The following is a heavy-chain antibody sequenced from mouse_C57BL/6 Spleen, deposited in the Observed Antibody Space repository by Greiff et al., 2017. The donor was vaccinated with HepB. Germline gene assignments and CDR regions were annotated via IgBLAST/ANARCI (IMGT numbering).Heavy chain of an antibody. CDR3: ARSGDGYPFYWYFDV. V-gene: IGHV1-61*01. J-gene: IGHJ1*03. D-gene: IGHD2-3*01. Sequence: QVQLQQPGAELVRPGSSVKLSCKASGYTFTSYWMDWVKQRPGQGLEWIGNIYPSDSETHYNQKFKDKATLTVDKSSSTAYMQLSSLTSEDSAVYYCARSGDGYPFYWYFDVWGTGTTVTVSS. CDR2: IYPSDSET. CDR1: GYTFTSYW.